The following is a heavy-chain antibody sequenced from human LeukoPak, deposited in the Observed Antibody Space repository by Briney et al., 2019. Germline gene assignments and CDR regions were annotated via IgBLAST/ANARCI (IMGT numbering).Heavy chain of an antibody. Sequence: GGSLRLSCAASGFTFSSYSMNWVRQAPGKGLEWVSSISSSSSYIYYADSVKGRFTISRDNAKNSLYLQMNSLKAEDTAVYYCARAYDILTGYSSNSHFDYWGQGTLVTVSS. CDR2: ISSSSSYI. D-gene: IGHD3-9*01. CDR1: GFTFSSYS. V-gene: IGHV3-21*01. CDR3: ARAYDILTGYSSNSHFDY. J-gene: IGHJ4*02.